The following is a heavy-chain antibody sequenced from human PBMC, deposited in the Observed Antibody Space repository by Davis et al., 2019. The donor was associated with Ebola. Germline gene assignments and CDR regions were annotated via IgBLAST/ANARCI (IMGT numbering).Heavy chain of an antibody. CDR2: ISAYNGNT. D-gene: IGHD1-26*01. CDR1: GYTFTSYG. Sequence: ASVKVSCKASGYTFTSYGISWVRQAPGQGLEWMGWISAYNGNTNYAQKVQGRVTMTADTSTSTAYMELRNLRSDDTAVYFCARLHRAEPHFDYWGQGTLVTVSS. CDR3: ARLHRAEPHFDY. V-gene: IGHV1-18*01. J-gene: IGHJ4*02.